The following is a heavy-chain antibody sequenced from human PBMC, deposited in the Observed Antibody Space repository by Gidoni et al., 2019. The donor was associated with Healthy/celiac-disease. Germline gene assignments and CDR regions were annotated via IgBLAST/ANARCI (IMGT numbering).Heavy chain of an antibody. Sequence: KASGYTFTSYYMHWVRQAPGQGLEWMGIINPSGGSTSYAQKFQGRVTMTRDTSTSTVYMELSSLRSEDTAVYYCARDLTVTTLRYYYYYYMDVWGKGTTVTVSS. CDR3: ARDLTVTTLRYYYYYYMDV. V-gene: IGHV1-46*03. J-gene: IGHJ6*03. D-gene: IGHD4-17*01. CDR2: INPSGGST. CDR1: GYTFTSYY.